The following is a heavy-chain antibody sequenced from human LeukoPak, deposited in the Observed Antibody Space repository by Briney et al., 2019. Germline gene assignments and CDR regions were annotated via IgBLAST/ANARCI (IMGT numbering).Heavy chain of an antibody. CDR2: MNPNSGNT. V-gene: IGHV1-8*03. CDR3: ARGGGSAAARRFDP. Sequence: ASVKVSCKASEYTFTSYDINWVRQAPGQGLEWMGWMNPNSGNTGYAQKFQGRVTITSHTSISTAYMELSSLRSEDTAVYYCARGGGSAAARRFDPWGQGTLVTVSS. CDR1: EYTFTSYD. J-gene: IGHJ5*02. D-gene: IGHD6-13*01.